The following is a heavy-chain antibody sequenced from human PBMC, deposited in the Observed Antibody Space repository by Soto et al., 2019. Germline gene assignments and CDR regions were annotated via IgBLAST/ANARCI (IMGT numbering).Heavy chain of an antibody. CDR1: GGSISSSSYY. CDR3: ARPSGSYLYYFGY. V-gene: IGHV4-39*01. J-gene: IGHJ4*02. D-gene: IGHD1-26*01. CDR2: IYYSGST. Sequence: QLQLQESGPGLVKPSETLSLTCTVSGGSISSSSYYWGWIRQPPGKGLEWIGSIYYSGSTYYNPSLKIRVPLSLDTSKNQFSLTLGSVTAADTAVYYCARPSGSYLYYFGYWGQGTLVTVSS.